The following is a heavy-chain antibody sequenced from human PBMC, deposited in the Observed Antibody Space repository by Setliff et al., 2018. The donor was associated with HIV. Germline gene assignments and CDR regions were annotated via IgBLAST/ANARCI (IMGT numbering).Heavy chain of an antibody. V-gene: IGHV4-4*02. D-gene: IGHD3-10*01. J-gene: IGHJ5*02. CDR2: ISHSGST. CDR3: ARDGGFGDQGGNWFDP. Sequence: PSETLSLTCAVSGGSISSTNWWSWVRQTPGKGLEWIGEISHSGSTNYNPSLKSRFTILVDKSKNQFSLKLSSVTAADTAVYYCARDGGFGDQGGNWFDPWGQGTLVTVSS. CDR1: GGSISSTNW.